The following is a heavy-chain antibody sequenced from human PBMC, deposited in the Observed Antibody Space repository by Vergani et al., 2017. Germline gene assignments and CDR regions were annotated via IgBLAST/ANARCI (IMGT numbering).Heavy chain of an antibody. CDR3: ARPYSSSWYGNWFDP. CDR1: GASISSGDYY. J-gene: IGHJ5*02. Sequence: QVQLQESGPGLVRPSQTLSLTCTVSGASISSGDYYWTWIRQPPGKGLEWIGYIYDTGSTYYNPSLESRIFISIDTSENQFSLKLSSVTAADTAVYYCARPYSSSWYGNWFDPWGQGTLVTVSS. CDR2: IYDTGST. V-gene: IGHV4-30-4*01. D-gene: IGHD6-13*01.